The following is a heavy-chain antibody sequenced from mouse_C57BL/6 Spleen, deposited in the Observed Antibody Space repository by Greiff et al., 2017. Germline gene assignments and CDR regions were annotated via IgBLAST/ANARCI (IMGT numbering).Heavy chain of an antibody. CDR3: ARSGAWDWYFDG. V-gene: IGHV14-3*01. CDR2: IDPANGNT. CDR1: GFNFKNTY. D-gene: IGHD4-1*01. J-gene: IGHJ1*03. Sequence: VQLQQSVAELVRPGASVKLSCTASGFNFKNTYMPWVKQRPEQGLEWIGRIDPANGNTKYAPKFQGKASITADTSSNTAYLQVSSLTSEDTAIYCCARSGAWDWYFDGWGTGTTVTVSS.